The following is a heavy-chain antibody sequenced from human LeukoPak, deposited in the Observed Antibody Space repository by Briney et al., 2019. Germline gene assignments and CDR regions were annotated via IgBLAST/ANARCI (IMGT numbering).Heavy chain of an antibody. D-gene: IGHD6-13*01. Sequence: GSLRLSCAASGFTFSSYWMSWVRQAPGKGLEWVANIKQDGSEKYYVDSVKGRFTISRDNAKNSLYLQMNSLRAEDTAVYYCARLLAAAGTFSSYYYGMDVWGQGTTVTVSS. CDR2: IKQDGSEK. CDR1: GFTFSSYW. CDR3: ARLLAAAGTFSSYYYGMDV. J-gene: IGHJ6*02. V-gene: IGHV3-7*01.